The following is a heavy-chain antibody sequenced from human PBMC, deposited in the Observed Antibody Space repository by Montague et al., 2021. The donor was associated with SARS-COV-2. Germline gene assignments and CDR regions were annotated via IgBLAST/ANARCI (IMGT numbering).Heavy chain of an antibody. V-gene: IGHV4-61*02. J-gene: IGHJ6*02. CDR1: GGSISSGSYY. Sequence: TLSLTCTVPGGSISSGSYYWSWIRQPAGKGLEWIGRIYTSGSTNYNPSLKSRVTISVDTSKNQFSLKLSSVTAADTAVYYCARAVYQLPNTSYYYYGMDVWGQGTTVTVSS. D-gene: IGHD2-2*01. CDR2: IYTSGST. CDR3: ARAVYQLPNTSYYYYGMDV.